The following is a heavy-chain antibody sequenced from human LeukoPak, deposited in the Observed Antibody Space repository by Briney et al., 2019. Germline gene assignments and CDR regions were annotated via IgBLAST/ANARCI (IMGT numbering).Heavy chain of an antibody. D-gene: IGHD2-2*01. CDR1: GFTVSTYY. CDR3: ARGLGYCTSTTCLLPFDY. V-gene: IGHV3-53*01. J-gene: IGHJ4*02. CDR2: IYSCGST. Sequence: TGGSLRLSCAASGFTVSTYYMTWVRQAPGKGLECVSVIYSCGSTYYADSVKGRFTVSRDNSKNTLYLQMNSLRAEDTAMYYCARGLGYCTSTTCLLPFDYWGQGTLVTVSS.